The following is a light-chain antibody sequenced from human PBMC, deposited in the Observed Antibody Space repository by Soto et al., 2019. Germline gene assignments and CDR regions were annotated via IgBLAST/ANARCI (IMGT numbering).Light chain of an antibody. J-gene: IGLJ1*01. CDR2: RNN. V-gene: IGLV1-47*01. CDR1: SSNIGSSS. Sequence: QSVLFQPSSASGTPGQRVTMSCSGSSSNIGSSSVYWYQQLPGTAPKLLIFRNNQRPSGVPYRFSGSKSCTSASLAISGVRYEDEADYYCASWDDSLNAYVFGTGTKVTVL. CDR3: ASWDDSLNAYV.